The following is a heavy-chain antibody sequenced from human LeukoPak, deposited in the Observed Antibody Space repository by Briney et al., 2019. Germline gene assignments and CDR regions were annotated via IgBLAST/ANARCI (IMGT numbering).Heavy chain of an antibody. V-gene: IGHV3-74*01. CDR1: GFTFSSYW. CDR2: INSDGSST. J-gene: IGHJ4*02. D-gene: IGHD3-22*01. Sequence: GSLRLSCAASGFTFSSYWMHWVRQAPGKGLVWVSRINSDGSSTSYADSVKGRFTISRDNAKNTPYLQMNSLRAEDTAVYYCARELNYDSSGYYFDYWGQGTLVTVSS. CDR3: ARELNYDSSGYYFDY.